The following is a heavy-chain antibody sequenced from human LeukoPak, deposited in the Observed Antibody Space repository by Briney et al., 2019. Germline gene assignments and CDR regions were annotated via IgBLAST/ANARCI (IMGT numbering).Heavy chain of an antibody. V-gene: IGHV4-61*02. CDR1: GGSISSGSYY. CDR2: IFTSGST. Sequence: PSETLSLTCTVSGGSISSGSYYWSWIRQPAGKGLEWIGRIFTSGSTKYNPSLKSRVTISVDTSKNQFSLKLSSVTAADTAVYYCARDRYYYDSSGYLFDYWGQGTLVTVSS. D-gene: IGHD3-22*01. CDR3: ARDRYYYDSSGYLFDY. J-gene: IGHJ4*02.